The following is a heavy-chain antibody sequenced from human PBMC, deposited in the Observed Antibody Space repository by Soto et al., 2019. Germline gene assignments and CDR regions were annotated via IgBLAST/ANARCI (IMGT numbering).Heavy chain of an antibody. J-gene: IGHJ4*02. CDR1: GFSLSTSGVG. D-gene: IGHD4-4*01. Sequence: QITLKESGPTLVKPTQTLTLTCTFSGFSLSTSGVGVGWIRQPPGKALEWLALIYWDDDKRYSPSLKSRLTITKDTSKNQVVLTMTNMDPVDTATYYCVQGWGYGNNFDYWGQGTLVTVSS. CDR2: IYWDDDK. V-gene: IGHV2-5*02. CDR3: VQGWGYGNNFDY.